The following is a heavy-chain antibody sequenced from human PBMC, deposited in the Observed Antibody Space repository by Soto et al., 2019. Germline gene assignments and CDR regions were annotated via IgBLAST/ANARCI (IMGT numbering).Heavy chain of an antibody. J-gene: IGHJ4*02. Sequence: SETLSLTCAVSGGSISSGGYSWSWIRQPPGKGLEWIGYIYHSGSTYYNPSLKSRVTISVDRSKNQFSLKLSSVTAADTAVYYCARGVQIGRSGYFDYWGQGTLVTVSS. CDR3: ARGVQIGRSGYFDY. V-gene: IGHV4-30-2*01. CDR2: IYHSGST. CDR1: GGSISSGGYS. D-gene: IGHD3-3*01.